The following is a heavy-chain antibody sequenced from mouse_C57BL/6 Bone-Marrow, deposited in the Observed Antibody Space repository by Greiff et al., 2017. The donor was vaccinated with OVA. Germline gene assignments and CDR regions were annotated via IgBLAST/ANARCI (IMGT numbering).Heavy chain of an antibody. CDR2: IWSGGST. D-gene: IGHD2-4*01. Sequence: VQLVESGPGLVQPSQSLSITCTASGFSLTSYGVHWVRQSPGKGLEWLGVIWSGGSTDYNAAFISRLSISKDNSKSQVFFKMNSLQADDTAIYYGASPFYYDYDGFDYWGQGTTLTVSS. V-gene: IGHV2-2*01. J-gene: IGHJ2*01. CDR1: GFSLTSYG. CDR3: ASPFYYDYDGFDY.